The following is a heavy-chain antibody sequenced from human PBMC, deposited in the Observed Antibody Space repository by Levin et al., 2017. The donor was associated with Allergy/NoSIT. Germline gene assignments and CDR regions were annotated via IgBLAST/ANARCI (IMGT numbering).Heavy chain of an antibody. J-gene: IGHJ4*02. CDR3: AKERATGGNFDY. V-gene: IGHV3-30*18. CDR2: ISYDEKKE. Sequence: TGGSLRLSCAASGVSFRIYNMHWVRQAPGKGLEWVAVISYDEKKEYYIDSVKDRFTISRDTAKNILYLQMNSLSVQDTAVYYCAKERATGGNFDYWGQGTLVTVSS. D-gene: IGHD5-24*01. CDR1: GVSFRIYN.